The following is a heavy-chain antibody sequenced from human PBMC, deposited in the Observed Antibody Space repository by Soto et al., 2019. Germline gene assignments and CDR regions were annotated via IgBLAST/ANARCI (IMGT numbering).Heavy chain of an antibody. J-gene: IGHJ3*02. CDR1: GGTFSSYA. CDR3: ARGRDIVVVPAAIPHDAFDI. CDR2: IIPIFGTA. D-gene: IGHD2-2*01. Sequence: SVKVSCKASGGTFSSYAISWVRQAPGQGLEWMGGIIPIFGTANYAQKFQGRVTITADESTSTAYMELSSLRSEDTAVYYCARGRDIVVVPAAIPHDAFDIRGQGTTVTVSS. V-gene: IGHV1-69*13.